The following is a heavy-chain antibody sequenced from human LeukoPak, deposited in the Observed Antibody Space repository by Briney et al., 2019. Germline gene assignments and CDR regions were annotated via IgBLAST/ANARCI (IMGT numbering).Heavy chain of an antibody. CDR3: ARGAGDYYWSFDI. CDR1: GYTFTNYG. J-gene: IGHJ2*01. D-gene: IGHD4-17*01. V-gene: IGHV1-18*01. CDR2: VRVYNGNT. Sequence: ASVKVSCNTSGYTFTNYGISWVRQAPGQGLEWMGWVRVYNGNTEYAQKLQGRVTMTTDTSTSTAYMELRSLRSDDTAVYYCARGAGDYYWSFDIWGRGTLVTVSS.